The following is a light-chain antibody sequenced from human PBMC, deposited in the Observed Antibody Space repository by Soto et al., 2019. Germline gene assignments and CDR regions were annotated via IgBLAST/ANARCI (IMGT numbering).Light chain of an antibody. J-gene: IGKJ4*01. Sequence: DIVMTQSPDSLAVSLGERATINCKSSQSLLCTSNNKYCLSWFQQKPGQPPKLLIYRASTREAGVPDRFSGSGSGTDFTLTISSLQAKDVAVYYCQQYSDSPLTFGGGTKVEI. V-gene: IGKV4-1*01. CDR3: QQYSDSPLT. CDR2: RAS. CDR1: QSLLCTSNNKYC.